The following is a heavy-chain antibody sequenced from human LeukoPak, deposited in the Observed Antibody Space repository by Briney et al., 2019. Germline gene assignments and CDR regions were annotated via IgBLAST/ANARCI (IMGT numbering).Heavy chain of an antibody. D-gene: IGHD1-26*01. Sequence: PGGSLRLSCAASGFTVSSYAMHWVRHPIGKGLEWVSALGIAGDTFYPGSVKGRFTISRENAKNSLYLQMNSLRAEDTAMYYCARQKQSHGNFDYWGQGTLVTVSS. CDR1: GFTVSSYA. V-gene: IGHV3-13*01. CDR2: LGIAGDT. J-gene: IGHJ4*02. CDR3: ARQKQSHGNFDY.